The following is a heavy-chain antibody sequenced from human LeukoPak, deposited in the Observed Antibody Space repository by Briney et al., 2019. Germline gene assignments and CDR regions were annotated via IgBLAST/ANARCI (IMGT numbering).Heavy chain of an antibody. D-gene: IGHD1-26*01. CDR1: RFTFSSYA. CDR3: ARAPQGASGSYFIDY. Sequence: PGGSLRLSCAASRFTFSSYAMSWVRQAPGKGLEWVSAISGSGGSTYYADSVKGRFIISRDNSKNTLYLQMNSLRAEDTAVYYCARAPQGASGSYFIDYWGQGTLVTVSS. V-gene: IGHV3-23*01. CDR2: ISGSGGST. J-gene: IGHJ4*02.